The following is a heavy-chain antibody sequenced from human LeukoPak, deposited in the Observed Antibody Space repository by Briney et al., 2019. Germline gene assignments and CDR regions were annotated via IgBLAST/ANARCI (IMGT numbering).Heavy chain of an antibody. J-gene: IGHJ4*02. CDR3: ARGATVRGVIKGIDY. V-gene: IGHV3-13*03. CDR2: IGTAGDT. Sequence: GGSLRLSCAACGFTFSSYDMHWVRQATGKGLEWISAIGTAGDTYYPGSVKGQFTISRESAKNSLYLQMNSLRAGDTAVYYCARGATVRGVIKGIDYWGQGTLVTVSS. D-gene: IGHD3-10*01. CDR1: GFTFSSYD.